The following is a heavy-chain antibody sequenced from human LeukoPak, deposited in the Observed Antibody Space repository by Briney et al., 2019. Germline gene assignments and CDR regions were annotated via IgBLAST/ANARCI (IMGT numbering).Heavy chain of an antibody. D-gene: IGHD2-15*01. CDR3: ARAHCSGGSCYPMNLDY. CDR1: GGSISSSSYY. J-gene: IGHJ4*02. Sequence: SETLSLTCTVSGGSISSSSYYWSWIRQPPGKGLEWIGEINHSGSTNYNPSLKSRVTISVDTSKNQFSLKLSSVTAADTAVYYCARAHCSGGSCYPMNLDYWGQGTLVTVSS. V-gene: IGHV4-39*07. CDR2: INHSGST.